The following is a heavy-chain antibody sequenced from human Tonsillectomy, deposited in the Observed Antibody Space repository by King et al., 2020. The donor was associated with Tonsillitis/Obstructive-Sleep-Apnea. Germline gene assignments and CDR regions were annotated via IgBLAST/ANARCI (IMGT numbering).Heavy chain of an antibody. CDR2: INHSGST. CDR3: ARPTAQRVQGGWFDP. V-gene: IGHV4-34*01. D-gene: IGHD6-6*01. Sequence: VQLQQWGAGLLKPSETLSLTCAVYGGSFSGYYWSWIRQPPGKGLEWIGEINHSGSTNYNPSLKSRVTISVDTSKNQFSLKLSSVTAADTAVYYCARPTAQRVQGGWFDPWGQGTLVTVSS. J-gene: IGHJ5*02. CDR1: GGSFSGYY.